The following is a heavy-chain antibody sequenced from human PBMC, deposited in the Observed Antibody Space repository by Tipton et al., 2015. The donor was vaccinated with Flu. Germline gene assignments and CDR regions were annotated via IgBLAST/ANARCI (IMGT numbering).Heavy chain of an antibody. CDR3: AREIGGKGSY. CDR1: GFTFDSYG. CDR2: ISFDGSEK. D-gene: IGHD3-10*01. J-gene: IGHJ4*02. Sequence: SLRLSCAASGFTFDSYGFHWVRQAPGKGLEWVSFISFDGSEKSYADSVRGRFTISRDNAKNSLFLQMNSLGAGDTAVYYCAREIGGKGSYWGQGTLVTVSS. V-gene: IGHV3-30-3*01.